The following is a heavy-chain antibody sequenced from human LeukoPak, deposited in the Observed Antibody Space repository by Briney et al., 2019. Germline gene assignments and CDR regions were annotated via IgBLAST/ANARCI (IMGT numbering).Heavy chain of an antibody. CDR1: GFTFSSYA. D-gene: IGHD3-9*01. V-gene: IGHV3-23*01. J-gene: IGHJ3*02. Sequence: GGSLRLSCAASGFTFSSYAMSWVRQAPGKGLEWVSAISGSGGSTYYADSVKGRFTISRDNSKNTLYLQMNSLRAEDTAVYYCAKDTEVRYFDWQGDAFDIWGQGTMVTVSS. CDR2: ISGSGGST. CDR3: AKDTEVRYFDWQGDAFDI.